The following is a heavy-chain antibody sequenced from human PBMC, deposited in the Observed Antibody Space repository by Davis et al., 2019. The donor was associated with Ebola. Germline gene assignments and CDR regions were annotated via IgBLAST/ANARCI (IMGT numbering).Heavy chain of an antibody. V-gene: IGHV3-30-3*01. CDR1: GFSFSQYA. CDR2: IPYDGGSQ. CDR3: AKDKTMATQYWYFDL. Sequence: LSLTCAASGFSFSQYAMQWVRQAPGKGLEWVAVIPYDGGSQHYADSVKGRFTISRDNSKNTLYLQMNSLRAEDTALYYCAKDKTMATQYWYFDLWGRGTLVTVSS. D-gene: IGHD4/OR15-4a*01. J-gene: IGHJ2*01.